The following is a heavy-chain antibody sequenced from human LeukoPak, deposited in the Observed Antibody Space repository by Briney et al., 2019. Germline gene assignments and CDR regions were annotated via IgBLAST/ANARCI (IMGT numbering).Heavy chain of an antibody. CDR2: TYYRSKWCN. Sequence: SQTLSLTCAISGDSVSSNSAAWTWIRQSPSRGLEWLGRTYYRSKWCNDYALSVKSRITINPDTSKNQFSLQLNSVTPEDTAVYYCVRDNQRIIDYWGQGTLVTVSS. V-gene: IGHV6-1*01. D-gene: IGHD1-1*01. CDR1: GDSVSSNSAA. CDR3: VRDNQRIIDY. J-gene: IGHJ4*02.